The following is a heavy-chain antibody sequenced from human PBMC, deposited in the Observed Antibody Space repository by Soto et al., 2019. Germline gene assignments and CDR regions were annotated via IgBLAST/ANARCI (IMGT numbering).Heavy chain of an antibody. CDR3: AISTDTSGAFDI. CDR1: GYTFTSYY. D-gene: IGHD3-22*01. V-gene: IGHV1-46*01. Sequence: QVLLVQSGPEVKQPGASVKVSCKASGYTFTSYYMHWVRQAPGQGLEWMGLINPSGGGTSYAQKFQGRVTMTRDTSTSTVYMYLGSLRSEDTAVYFCAISTDTSGAFDIWGQGTMVTVSS. CDR2: INPSGGGT. J-gene: IGHJ3*02.